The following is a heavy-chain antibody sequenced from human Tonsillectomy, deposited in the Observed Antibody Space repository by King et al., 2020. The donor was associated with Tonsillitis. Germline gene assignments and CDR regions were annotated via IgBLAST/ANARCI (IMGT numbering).Heavy chain of an antibody. V-gene: IGHV4-59*01. CDR1: NGSITNDY. CDR2: IYYSGGT. J-gene: IGHJ5*02. D-gene: IGHD3-22*01. Sequence: QLQESGPGLVKPSETLSLTCTVSNGSITNDYWSWIRRPPGKGLEWIGYIYYSGGTNYNPSLKSRVTISIDASKNQYSLRLSSVTAADTAVYYCARGLSYYYDDSDPDGWFDPWGLGTLVTVSS. CDR3: ARGLSYYYDDSDPDGWFDP.